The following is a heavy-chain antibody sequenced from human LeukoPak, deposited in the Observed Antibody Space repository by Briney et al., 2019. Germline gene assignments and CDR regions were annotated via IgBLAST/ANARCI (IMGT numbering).Heavy chain of an antibody. D-gene: IGHD4-23*01. CDR2: IFPRDSDT. J-gene: IGHJ4*02. V-gene: IGHV5-51*01. CDR1: GYSFTSYW. Sequence: GESLKISCKGSGYSFTSYWIGWVRQMPGKGLEWMGIIFPRDSDTRYSPSFQGQFTISADKSISVVYPQWSSLKASDTAMYYCAREGNGGNPLDYWGQGTLVTVSS. CDR3: AREGNGGNPLDY.